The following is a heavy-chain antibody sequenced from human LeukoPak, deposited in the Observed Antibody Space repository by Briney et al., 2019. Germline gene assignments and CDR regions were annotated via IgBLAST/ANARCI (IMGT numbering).Heavy chain of an antibody. CDR3: ARASGWYAGDAFDI. V-gene: IGHV4-30-2*01. D-gene: IGHD6-19*01. Sequence: SETLSLTCAVSGGSISSGGYSWSWIRQPPGKGLEWIGYIYHSGSTYYNPSLKSRVTISVDRSKNQFSLKLSSVTAADTAVYYCARASGWYAGDAFDIWGQGTMVTVSS. J-gene: IGHJ3*02. CDR2: IYHSGST. CDR1: GGSISSGGYS.